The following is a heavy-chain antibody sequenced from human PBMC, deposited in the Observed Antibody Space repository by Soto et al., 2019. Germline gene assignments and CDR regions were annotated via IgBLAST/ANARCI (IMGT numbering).Heavy chain of an antibody. CDR1: GYTFTSYG. CDR2: ISAYNGNT. V-gene: IGHV1-18*04. CDR3: ARDHVERRWYLDS. D-gene: IGHD1-1*01. J-gene: IGHJ4*02. Sequence: ASVKVSCKASGYTFTSYGISWVRQAPGQGLELMGWISAYNGNTKYEEKFQGRVTMTTDTSTSTAYMELTSLRSDDTAVYYCARDHVERRWYLDSWGQGTLVTVSS.